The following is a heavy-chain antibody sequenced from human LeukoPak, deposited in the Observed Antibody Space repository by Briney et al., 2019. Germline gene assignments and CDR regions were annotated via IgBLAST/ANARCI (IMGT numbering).Heavy chain of an antibody. CDR2: INHSGST. V-gene: IGHV4-34*01. D-gene: IGHD3-10*01. CDR3: ARGGNYYGSGSYYNPRYGMDV. J-gene: IGHJ6*02. Sequence: SETLSLTCAVYGGSFSGYYWSWIRQPPGKGLEWIGEINHSGSTNYNPSLKSRVTISVDTSKNQFSLKLSSVTAADTAVYYCARGGNYYGSGSYYNPRYGMDVWGQGTTVTVSS. CDR1: GGSFSGYY.